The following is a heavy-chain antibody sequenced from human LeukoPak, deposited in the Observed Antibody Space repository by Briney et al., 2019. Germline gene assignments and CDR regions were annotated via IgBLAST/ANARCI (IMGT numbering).Heavy chain of an antibody. CDR1: GFTFSSYW. J-gene: IGHJ4*02. CDR2: KKQEGSEK. CDR3: ARLREIPVFGVVTKSTSYFDY. V-gene: IGHV3-7*01. Sequence: GGYLRLSCAASGFTFSSYWMCWFRQAPGKGLGGVANKKQEGSEKYYVDSVKGRFTISRDNAKNSLYLQMNSLRAEDTAVYYCARLREIPVFGVVTKSTSYFDYWGQGTLVTVSS. D-gene: IGHD3-3*01.